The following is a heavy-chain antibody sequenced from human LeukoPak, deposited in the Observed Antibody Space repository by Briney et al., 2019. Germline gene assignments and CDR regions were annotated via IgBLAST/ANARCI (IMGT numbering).Heavy chain of an antibody. D-gene: IGHD5-12*01. J-gene: IGHJ4*02. CDR3: AKDLNSGHDLVDY. Sequence: PGGSLRLSCAASGFTFSSYGRHWVRQAPGKGLEWVAVISYDGSNKYYADSVKGRFTISRDNSKNTLYLQMNSLRAEDTAVYYCAKDLNSGHDLVDYWGQGTLVTVSS. V-gene: IGHV3-30*18. CDR1: GFTFSSYG. CDR2: ISYDGSNK.